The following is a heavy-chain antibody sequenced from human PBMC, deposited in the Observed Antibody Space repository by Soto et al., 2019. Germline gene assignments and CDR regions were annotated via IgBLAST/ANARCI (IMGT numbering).Heavy chain of an antibody. D-gene: IGHD3-16*02. CDR1: GGSISSGGYY. J-gene: IGHJ4*02. CDR3: AGGLTFGGVIVIPH. CDR2: IYYSGST. Sequence: PSETLSLTCTVSGGSISSGGYYWSWIRQHPGKGLEWIGYIYYSGSTYYNPSLKSRVTISVDTSKNQFSLKLSSVTAADTAVYYCAGGLTFGGVIVIPHWGQGTLVTVSS. V-gene: IGHV4-31*03.